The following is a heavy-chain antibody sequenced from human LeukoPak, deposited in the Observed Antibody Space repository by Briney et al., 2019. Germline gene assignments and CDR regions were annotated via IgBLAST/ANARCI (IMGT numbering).Heavy chain of an antibody. Sequence: PSETLSLTCGVSGGSISSSNWWSWVRQAPGKGLEWVSTISGSGAGTYYADSVKGRFTISRDNAKKSLYLQMNSLRAEDTALYYCAKDYSGSGSSFSECWFDPWGQGTLVTVSS. J-gene: IGHJ5*02. CDR1: GGSISSSN. V-gene: IGHV3-23*01. D-gene: IGHD3-10*01. CDR2: ISGSGAGT. CDR3: AKDYSGSGSSFSECWFDP.